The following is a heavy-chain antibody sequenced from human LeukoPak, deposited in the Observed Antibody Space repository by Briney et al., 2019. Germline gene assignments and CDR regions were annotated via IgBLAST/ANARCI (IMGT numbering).Heavy chain of an antibody. CDR3: ARRQYYDYVWGSYRYVYWFDP. D-gene: IGHD3-16*02. J-gene: IGHJ5*02. V-gene: IGHV4-34*01. CDR1: GGSFSGYY. Sequence: SETLSLTCAVYGGSFSGYYWSWIRQPPGKGLEWIGEINHSGSTNYNPSLKSRVTISVDTSKNQFSLKLSSVTAADTAVYYCARRQYYDYVWGSYRYVYWFDPRGQGTLVTVSS. CDR2: INHSGST.